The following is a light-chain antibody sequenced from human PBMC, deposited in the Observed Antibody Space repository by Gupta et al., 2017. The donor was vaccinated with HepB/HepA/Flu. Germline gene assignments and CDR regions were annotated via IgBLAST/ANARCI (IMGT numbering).Light chain of an antibody. J-gene: IGKJ1*01. CDR1: QSLLARSNNRNH. CDR2: WAS. CDR3: QQFFYTPT. Sequence: EIVLTQSPDSLAVSPGERATISCKSSQSLLARSNNRNHLVWYQQRVGQPPKLLISWASIRESGVPDRFSGSGFGTEFTLTISRLQAEDVAPYYCQQFFYTPTFGQETRLEI. V-gene: IGKV4-1*01.